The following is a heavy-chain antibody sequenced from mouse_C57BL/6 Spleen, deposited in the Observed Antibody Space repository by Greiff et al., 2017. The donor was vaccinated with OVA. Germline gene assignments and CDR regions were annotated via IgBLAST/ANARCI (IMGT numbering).Heavy chain of an antibody. D-gene: IGHD2-4*01. CDR2: IDPSDSET. CDR1: GYTFTSYW. J-gene: IGHJ2*01. CDR3: VRLYYDYDVVYFDY. V-gene: IGHV1-52*01. Sequence: QVQLKQPGAELVRPGSSVKLSCKASGYTFTSYWMHWVKQRPIQGLEWIGNIDPSDSETHYNQKFKDKATLTVDKSSSTAYMQLSSLTSEDSAVYYCVRLYYDYDVVYFDYWGQGTTLTVSS.